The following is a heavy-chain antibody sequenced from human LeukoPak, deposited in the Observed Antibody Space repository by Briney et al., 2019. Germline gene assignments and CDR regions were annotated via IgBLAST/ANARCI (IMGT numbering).Heavy chain of an antibody. CDR2: IIPIFGTA. Sequence: SVKVSCKASGGTFSSYAISWVRQAPGQGLEWMGRIIPIFGTANYAQKFQGRVTITTDESTSTAYMELSSLRSEDTAVYYCATFDSSGSPWHDAFDIWGQGTMVTVSS. D-gene: IGHD3-22*01. J-gene: IGHJ3*02. CDR3: ATFDSSGSPWHDAFDI. V-gene: IGHV1-69*05. CDR1: GGTFSSYA.